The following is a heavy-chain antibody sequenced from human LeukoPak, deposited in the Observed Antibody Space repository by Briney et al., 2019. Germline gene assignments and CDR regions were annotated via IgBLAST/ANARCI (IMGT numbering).Heavy chain of an antibody. Sequence: SETLSLTCAVYGGSFSGYYWSWIRQPPGKGLEWIGEINHSGSTNYNPSLKSRVTISVDTSKNQFSLKLSSVTAADTAVYYCARDSPRGGYTLWGQGTLVTVSS. CDR1: GGSFSGYY. J-gene: IGHJ4*02. CDR2: INHSGST. CDR3: ARDSPRGGYTL. D-gene: IGHD5-24*01. V-gene: IGHV4-34*01.